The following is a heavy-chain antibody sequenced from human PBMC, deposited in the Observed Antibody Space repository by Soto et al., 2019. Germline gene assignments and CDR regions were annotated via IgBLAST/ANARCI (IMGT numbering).Heavy chain of an antibody. CDR1: GFTFIDYY. V-gene: IGHV3-11*01. Sequence: QVRLVESGGDLVKPGESLRLSCVASGFTFIDYYMNWVRQAPGKGLEWISYISSTGKNIYYSDSVKGRFIVSMDNAKNSLFLQMNSLTADDTAVYYCGRSHGAGSYWGQGTRVTVSS. D-gene: IGHD4-17*01. CDR3: GRSHGAGSY. J-gene: IGHJ4*02. CDR2: ISSTGKNI.